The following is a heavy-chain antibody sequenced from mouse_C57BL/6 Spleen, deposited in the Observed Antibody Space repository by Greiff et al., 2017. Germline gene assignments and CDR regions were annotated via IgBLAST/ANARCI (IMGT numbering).Heavy chain of an antibody. Sequence: VQLQQSGAELVKPGASVKISCKASGYAFSSYWMNWVKQRPGKGLEWIGQIYPGDGDTNYNGKFKGKATLAADKSSSTAYMQLSSLTSEDSAVYFCAREGITTVVEGYCFGYWGQGTTLTVSS. D-gene: IGHD1-1*01. CDR2: IYPGDGDT. V-gene: IGHV1-80*01. J-gene: IGHJ2*01. CDR1: GYAFSSYW. CDR3: AREGITTVVEGYCFGY.